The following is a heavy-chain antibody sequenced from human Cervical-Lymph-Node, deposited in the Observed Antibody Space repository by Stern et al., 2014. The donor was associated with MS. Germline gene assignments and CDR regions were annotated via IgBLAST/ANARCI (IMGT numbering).Heavy chain of an antibody. J-gene: IGHJ6*02. CDR3: ARHQTDYKGRDYYYYGMDV. V-gene: IGHV5-51*01. CDR1: GYSFTSHW. Sequence: VQLVESGAEVKKPGESLKISCKVSGYSFTSHWIGSARPLPGEGLEWMGVIYPGDSDTRYRPSFQGQGNIPADKVISTAHQQWSSLKASDTAIYDCARHQTDYKGRDYYYYGMDVWGQGTTVTVSS. CDR2: IYPGDSDT. D-gene: IGHD4-11*01.